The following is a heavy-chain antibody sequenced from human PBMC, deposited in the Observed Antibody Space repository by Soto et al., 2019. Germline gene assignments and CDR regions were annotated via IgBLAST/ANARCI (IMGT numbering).Heavy chain of an antibody. J-gene: IGHJ6*02. V-gene: IGHV4-31*02. Sequence: PSETLSLTCTFSGGSISSGGYYWSWIRQHPGKGLEWIGYIYYSGSTYYNPSLKSRVTISVDTSKNQFSLKLSSVTAADTAVYYCARVCGGDCHYGMDVWGQGTTVTVSS. D-gene: IGHD2-21*02. CDR2: IYYSGST. CDR3: ARVCGGDCHYGMDV. CDR1: GGSISSGGYY.